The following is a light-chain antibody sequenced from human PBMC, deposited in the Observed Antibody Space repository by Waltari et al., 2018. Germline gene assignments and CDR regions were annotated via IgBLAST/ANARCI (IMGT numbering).Light chain of an antibody. CDR1: PGTVTNNPY. CDR3: LLSFGITQI. CDR2: DTT. J-gene: IGLJ2*01. Sequence: QAVVTQEPSVTVSPGGTLTPTCGSSPGTVTNNPYPYWFQQKPGQAPRTLIYDTTNKYSWTPARFSGSLLGGQAALTLSGVQPEDEAEYYCLLSFGITQIFGGGTKLTVL. V-gene: IGLV7-46*01.